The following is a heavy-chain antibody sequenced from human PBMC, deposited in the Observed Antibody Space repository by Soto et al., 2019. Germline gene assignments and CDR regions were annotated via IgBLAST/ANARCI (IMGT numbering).Heavy chain of an antibody. V-gene: IGHV4-39*01. CDR1: GGSISASSYY. CDR3: ARTVRKYYYYGMDV. J-gene: IGHJ6*02. CDR2: MDYSGST. D-gene: IGHD4-17*01. Sequence: SETLSLTCTVSGGSISASSYYWGWIRQPPGKGLEWIGSMDYSGSTYYNPSLKSRVTISVDTSKNQFSLKLSSLTAADTAVYYCARTVRKYYYYGMDVWGQGTTVTVSS.